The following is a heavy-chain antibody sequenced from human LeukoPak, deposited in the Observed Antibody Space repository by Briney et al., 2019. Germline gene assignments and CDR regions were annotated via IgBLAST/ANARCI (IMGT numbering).Heavy chain of an antibody. J-gene: IGHJ4*02. CDR1: GFIFNMNG. CDR3: ARGVYWSLDY. V-gene: IGHV3-23*01. Sequence: GGSLRLSCAISGFIFNMNGVNWVPDSPGKGVEWLATIAGGDETTYYADSVKVRFAISRDNSKNTVFLHMNSLRAEDTAVYYCARGVYWSLDYWGQGTPVTVSS. CDR2: IAGGDETT. D-gene: IGHD1-1*01.